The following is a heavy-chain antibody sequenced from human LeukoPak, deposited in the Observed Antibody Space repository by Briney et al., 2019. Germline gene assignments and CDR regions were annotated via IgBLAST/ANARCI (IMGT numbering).Heavy chain of an antibody. J-gene: IGHJ3*02. D-gene: IGHD3-16*02. V-gene: IGHV3-21*01. CDR1: GFTFSSYS. CDR2: ISSSSSYI. Sequence: PGGSLRLSCAASGFTFSSYSMNWVRQAPGKGLEWVSSISSSSSYIYYADSVKGRFTISRDNAKNSLYLQMNSLRAEDTAVYYCARADDYVWGSYCYDAFDIWGQGTMVTVSS. CDR3: ARADDYVWGSYCYDAFDI.